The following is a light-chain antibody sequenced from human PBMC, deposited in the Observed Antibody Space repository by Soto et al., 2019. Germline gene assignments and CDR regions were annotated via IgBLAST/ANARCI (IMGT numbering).Light chain of an antibody. J-gene: IGKJ4*01. CDR3: QQRNTWPLT. CDR1: QSVSSS. CDR2: YAS. V-gene: IGKV3-11*01. Sequence: EIVLTQSPATLSLSPGERATLSCRASQSVSSSFAWYQQKPGQALRLLIYYASIRASGIPARFSGSGSGTDFTLTISSLEPEDFAIYYCQQRNTWPLTFGGGTKVEIK.